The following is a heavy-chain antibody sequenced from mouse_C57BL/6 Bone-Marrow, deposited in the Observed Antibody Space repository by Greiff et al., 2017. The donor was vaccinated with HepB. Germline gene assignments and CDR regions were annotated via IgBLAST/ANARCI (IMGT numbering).Heavy chain of an antibody. CDR2: IWSGGST. J-gene: IGHJ3*01. Sequence: VKLVESGPGLVQPSQSLSITCTVSGFSLTSYGVHWVRQSPGKGLEWLGVIWSGGSTDYNAAFISRLSISKDNSKSQVFFKMNSLQADDTAIYYCARNGYYYGSSLFAYWGQGTLVTVSA. V-gene: IGHV2-2*01. CDR3: ARNGYYYGSSLFAY. CDR1: GFSLTSYG. D-gene: IGHD1-1*01.